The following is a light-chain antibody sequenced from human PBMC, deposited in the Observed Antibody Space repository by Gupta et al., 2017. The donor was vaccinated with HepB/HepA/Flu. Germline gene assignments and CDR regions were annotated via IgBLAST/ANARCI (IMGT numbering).Light chain of an antibody. J-gene: IGKJ4*01. CDR3: HEYVSSSPS. CDR1: HTVSTSY. CDR2: GAS. Sequence: VLTQSPATLSLSPGDTATLSCRASHTVSTSYLVWYQQKPGQAPRLLIHGASTRATGVPDRFSGSGSDTDFTLTIRGLEPEDFAVYYCHEYVSSSPSFGGGTRVE. V-gene: IGKV3-20*01.